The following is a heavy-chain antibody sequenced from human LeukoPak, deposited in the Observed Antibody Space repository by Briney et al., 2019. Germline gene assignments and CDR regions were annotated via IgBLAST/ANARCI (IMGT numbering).Heavy chain of an antibody. CDR2: IYHSGST. Sequence: PSETLSLTCAVSGYSISSGYYWGWIRQPPGKELEWIGSIYHSGSTYYNPSLKSRVTISQDTSKNQFSLRLSSVTAADTAVYYCARHPRRYYDFDYWGQGTLVTVSA. D-gene: IGHD3-3*01. J-gene: IGHJ4*02. CDR3: ARHPRRYYDFDY. V-gene: IGHV4-38-2*01. CDR1: GYSISSGYY.